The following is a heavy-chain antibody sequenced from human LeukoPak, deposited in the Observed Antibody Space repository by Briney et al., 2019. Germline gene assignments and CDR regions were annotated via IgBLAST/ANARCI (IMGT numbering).Heavy chain of an antibody. CDR1: GYSISNGYY. CDR3: ARRTRLDTAMVYFDY. V-gene: IGHV4-38-2*01. J-gene: IGHJ4*02. Sequence: PSETLSLTCAVAGYSISNGYYWGWIRQPPGKGLEWIGSIYHSGSSFYSPSLKSRVTISVDTSKNQFSLKLSSVTAADTAVYYCARRTRLDTAMVYFDYWGQGTLVTVSS. D-gene: IGHD5-18*01. CDR2: IYHSGSS.